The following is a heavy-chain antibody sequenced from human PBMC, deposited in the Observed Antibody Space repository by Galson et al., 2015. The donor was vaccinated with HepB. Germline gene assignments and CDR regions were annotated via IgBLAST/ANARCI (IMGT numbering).Heavy chain of an antibody. J-gene: IGHJ4*02. D-gene: IGHD6-13*01. CDR3: VKDSRAYSSSWLLDN. CDR2: ISSNGGST. V-gene: IGHV3-64D*06. Sequence: SLRLSCAASGFTFSSYAMHWVRQAPGKGLEYVSGISSNGGSTYYSDSVKGRFTISRDSSKKMLYLQMSSLRAEDTAVYYCVKDSRAYSSSWLLDNWGQGTLVTVSS. CDR1: GFTFSSYA.